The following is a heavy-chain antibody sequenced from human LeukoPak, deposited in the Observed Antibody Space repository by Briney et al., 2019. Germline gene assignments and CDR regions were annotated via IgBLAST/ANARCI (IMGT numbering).Heavy chain of an antibody. CDR1: GCTFTGYY. J-gene: IGHJ4*02. V-gene: IGHV1-2*02. D-gene: IGHD6-6*01. Sequence: ASVTVSCKASGCTFTGYYMHWVRQAPGQGLEWMGWINPNSGGTNYAQKFQGRVTMTRDTSISTAYMELSRLRSDDTAVYYCARDDEYSSSFLFDYWGQGTLVTVSS. CDR3: ARDDEYSSSFLFDY. CDR2: INPNSGGT.